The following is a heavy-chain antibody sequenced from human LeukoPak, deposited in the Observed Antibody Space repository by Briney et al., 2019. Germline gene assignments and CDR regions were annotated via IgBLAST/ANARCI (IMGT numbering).Heavy chain of an antibody. D-gene: IGHD3-22*01. CDR2: ISGYNGNT. V-gene: IGHV1-18*01. CDR3: ASLKNYYDSSGYLVTDAFDI. Sequence: GASVKVSCKASGYTFDSYGINWVRQAPGQGLEWMGWISGYNGNTNYAQKLQGRVTMTTDTSTSTAYMELRSLKSDDTAVYYCASLKNYYDSSGYLVTDAFDIWGQGTMVTVSS. CDR1: GYTFDSYG. J-gene: IGHJ3*02.